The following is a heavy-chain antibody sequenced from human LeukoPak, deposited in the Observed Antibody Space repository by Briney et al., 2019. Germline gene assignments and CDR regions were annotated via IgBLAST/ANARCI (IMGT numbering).Heavy chain of an antibody. J-gene: IGHJ6*03. CDR3: ARVQLERPCYYYYYMDV. D-gene: IGHD1-1*01. CDR2: INPNSGGT. CDR1: GYTLTGYY. Sequence: ASVKVSCKASGYTLTGYYMHWVRQAPGQGPERMGWINPNSGGTNYAQKFQGRVTMTRDASISTAYMELSRLRSDDTAVYYCARVQLERPCYYYYYMDVWGKGTTVTVSS. V-gene: IGHV1-2*02.